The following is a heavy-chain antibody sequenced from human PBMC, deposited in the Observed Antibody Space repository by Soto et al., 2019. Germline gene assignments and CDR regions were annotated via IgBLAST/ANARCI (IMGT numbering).Heavy chain of an antibody. D-gene: IGHD1-7*01. CDR2: ISAYNGNT. J-gene: IGHJ4*02. CDR3: ARDNHKRGVYGWNSEY. Sequence: EASVKVSCKASGYTFTSYGISWVRQAPGQGLEWMGWISAYNGNTNYAQKLQGRVTMTTDTSTSTAYMELRSLRPDDTAVYYCARDNHKRGVYGWNSEYWGQGTLVTVSS. V-gene: IGHV1-18*01. CDR1: GYTFTSYG.